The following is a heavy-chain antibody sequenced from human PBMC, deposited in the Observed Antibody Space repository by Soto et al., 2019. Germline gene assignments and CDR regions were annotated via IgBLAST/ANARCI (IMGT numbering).Heavy chain of an antibody. CDR3: ARDAGVLGVSTWFDP. J-gene: IGHJ5*02. CDR2: DGAGSD. Sequence: QVQLQESGPGLVKPSETLSLTCTVSGGSMHGHLWAGFRQTPGKGLEWIGDGAGSDRRNPSLMGHVYISTDMSRSQFSLSLASVTAADTAVYYCARDAGVLGVSTWFDPWGHGILVTVSS. CDR1: GGSMHGHL. V-gene: IGHV4-59*11. D-gene: IGHD3-10*01.